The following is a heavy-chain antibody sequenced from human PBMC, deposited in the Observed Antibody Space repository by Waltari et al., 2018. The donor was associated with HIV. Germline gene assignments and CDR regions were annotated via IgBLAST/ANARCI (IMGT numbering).Heavy chain of an antibody. CDR3: ARGYCSGGSCYKMDAFDI. J-gene: IGHJ3*02. V-gene: IGHV1-18*01. CDR2: ISAYNGNT. Sequence: QVQLVQSGAEVKKPGASVKVSCKASGYTFPSSGISWVRTAPGQGLEWMGWISAYNGNTNYAQKLQGRVTMTTDTSTSTAYMELRSLRSDDTAVYYCARGYCSGGSCYKMDAFDIWGQGTMVTVSS. D-gene: IGHD2-15*01. CDR1: GYTFPSSG.